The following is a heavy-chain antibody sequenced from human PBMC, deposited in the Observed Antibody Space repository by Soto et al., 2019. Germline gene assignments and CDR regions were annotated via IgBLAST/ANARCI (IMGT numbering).Heavy chain of an antibody. CDR3: AIDLDDSSDISVVNFDY. CDR1: GYTFTSYG. V-gene: IGHV1-18*01. D-gene: IGHD3-22*01. CDR2: ISAYNGNT. J-gene: IGHJ4*02. Sequence: GASVKVSCKASGYTFTSYGISWVRQAPGQGLEWMGWISAYNGNTNYAQKLQGRVTMTTDTSTSTAYMELRSLRSDDTAVYYCAIDLDDSSDISVVNFDYWGQGTLVTVSS.